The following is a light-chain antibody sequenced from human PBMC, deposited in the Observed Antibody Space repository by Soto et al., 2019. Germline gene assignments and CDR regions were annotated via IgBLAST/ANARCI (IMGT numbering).Light chain of an antibody. CDR2: GNS. Sequence: QSLLTQPPSVSGPPGQRVTISCTGSSSNIGAGYDVHWYQQLPGTAPKLLIYGNSNRPSGVPDRFSGSKSGTSASLAITGLQAEDEADYYCQSYDSSLSGWVFGGGTKLTVL. CDR1: SSNIGAGYD. V-gene: IGLV1-40*01. J-gene: IGLJ3*02. CDR3: QSYDSSLSGWV.